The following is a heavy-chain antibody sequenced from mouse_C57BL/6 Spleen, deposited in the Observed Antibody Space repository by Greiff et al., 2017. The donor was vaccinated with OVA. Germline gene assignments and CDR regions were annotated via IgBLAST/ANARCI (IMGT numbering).Heavy chain of an antibody. CDR1: GYSITSGYY. CDR3: ARVYYGNVFAY. V-gene: IGHV3-6*01. J-gene: IGHJ3*01. Sequence: EVQLQESGPGLVKPSQSLSLTCSVTGYSITSGYYWNWIRQFPGNKLEWMGYISYDGSNNYNPSLKNRISLTRDTSKNQFFLKLNSVTTEDTATYYCARVYYGNVFAYWGQGTLVTVSA. D-gene: IGHD2-1*01. CDR2: ISYDGSN.